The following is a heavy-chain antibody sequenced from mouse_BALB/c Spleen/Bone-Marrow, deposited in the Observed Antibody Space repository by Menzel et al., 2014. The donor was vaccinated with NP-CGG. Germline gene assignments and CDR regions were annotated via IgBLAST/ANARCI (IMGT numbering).Heavy chain of an antibody. V-gene: IGHV7-3*02. Sequence: DVHLVESGGGLVQPGGSLRLSCATSGFTFADYYMSWVRQPPGKALKWLGFIRNKANGYTTEYSASVKGRFTISRDNSQSILYLQMNTLRAEDSATYYCARDIGNYVRFAYWGQGTLVTVSA. CDR1: GFTFADYY. CDR3: ARDIGNYVRFAY. D-gene: IGHD2-1*01. J-gene: IGHJ3*01. CDR2: IRNKANGYTT.